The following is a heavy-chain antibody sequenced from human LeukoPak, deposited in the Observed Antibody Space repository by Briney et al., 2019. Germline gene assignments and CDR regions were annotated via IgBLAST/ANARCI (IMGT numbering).Heavy chain of an antibody. Sequence: GGSLRLSCAVSGFTVTSNYMSWVRQAPGKGLDWVSVIYSGGDTYYADSVKGRFTISRDDSKNTLILQMNSLRAEDTAVYYCARGGYGMDVWGQGITVTVSS. J-gene: IGHJ6*02. D-gene: IGHD3-16*01. CDR1: GFTVTSNY. CDR3: ARGGYGMDV. CDR2: IYSGGDT. V-gene: IGHV3-66*02.